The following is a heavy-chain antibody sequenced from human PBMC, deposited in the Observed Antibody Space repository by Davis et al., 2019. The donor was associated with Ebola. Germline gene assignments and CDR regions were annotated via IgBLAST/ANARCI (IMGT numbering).Heavy chain of an antibody. J-gene: IGHJ3*01. CDR2: INHTGST. D-gene: IGHD3-10*01. CDR1: GGSFSDYY. CDR3: ASRPITLVRDGAFDV. V-gene: IGHV4-34*01. Sequence: SETLSLTCAVFGGSFSDYYWTWIRQPPGKGLEWIGEINHTGSTSYNPSLKSRVTISVDTSKNQFSLKLTSLTAADTAVYYCASRPITLVRDGAFDVWGQGTMVSVSS.